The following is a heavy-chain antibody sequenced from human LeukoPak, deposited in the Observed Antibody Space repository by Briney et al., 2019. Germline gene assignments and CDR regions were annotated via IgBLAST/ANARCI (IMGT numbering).Heavy chain of an antibody. J-gene: IGHJ4*02. V-gene: IGHV4-38-2*01. CDR1: GYSISSGYY. CDR2: IYHSGST. Sequence: PSETLSLTCAVSGYSISSGYYWGWIRQPPGKGLEWIGSIYHSGSTYYNPSLKSRVTISVDTSKNQFSLKLSSVTAADTAVYYCASFSYGPFDYWGQGTLLTVSS. CDR3: ASFSYGPFDY. D-gene: IGHD3-10*01.